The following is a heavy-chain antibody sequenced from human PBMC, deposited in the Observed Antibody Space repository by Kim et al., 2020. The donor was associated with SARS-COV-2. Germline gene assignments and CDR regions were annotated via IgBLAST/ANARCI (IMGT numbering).Heavy chain of an antibody. Sequence: SETLSPTCTVSGGSISSGGYYWSWIRQHPGKGLEWIGYIYYSGSTYYNPSLKSRVTISVDTSKNQFSLKLSSVTAADTAVYYCARYSQGPSGRITMVRGVIISAFDIWGQGTMVTVSS. D-gene: IGHD3-10*01. CDR2: IYYSGST. J-gene: IGHJ3*02. CDR1: GGSISSGGYY. V-gene: IGHV4-31*03. CDR3: ARYSQGPSGRITMVRGVIISAFDI.